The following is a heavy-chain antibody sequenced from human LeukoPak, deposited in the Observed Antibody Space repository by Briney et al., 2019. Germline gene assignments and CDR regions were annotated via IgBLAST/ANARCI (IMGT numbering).Heavy chain of an antibody. V-gene: IGHV4-34*01. CDR2: INHSGST. J-gene: IGHJ5*02. CDR3: ARDQYFDP. Sequence: SETLSLTCAVYGGSFSGYYWSWIRQPPGNGLEWIGEINHSGSTNYNPSLKSRVTISVDTSKNQFSLKLSSVTAADTAVYYCARDQYFDPWGQGTLVTVSS. CDR1: GGSFSGYY.